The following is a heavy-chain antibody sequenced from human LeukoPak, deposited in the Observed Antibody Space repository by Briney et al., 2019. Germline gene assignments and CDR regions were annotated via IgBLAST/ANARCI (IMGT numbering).Heavy chain of an antibody. J-gene: IGHJ5*02. D-gene: IGHD3-10*01. V-gene: IGHV3-7*01. CDR1: GFNFRSYW. CDR2: INQDGSEK. CDR3: VKPYYFSSGSLT. Sequence: PGGSPRLSCAASGFNFRSYWMSWVRQAPGKGLEWVATINQDGSEKYFMDSLKGRLIISRDNAKNSLHLQMNSLRAEDTAVYYCVKPYYFSSGSLTWGQGTLVTVSS.